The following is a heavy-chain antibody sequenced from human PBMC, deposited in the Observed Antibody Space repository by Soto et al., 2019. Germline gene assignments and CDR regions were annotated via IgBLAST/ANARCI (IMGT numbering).Heavy chain of an antibody. CDR1: GFTFSRYG. J-gene: IGHJ4*02. D-gene: IGHD3-22*01. V-gene: IGHV3-33*01. Sequence: GGSLRLSCAASGFTFSRYGMHWVRQAPGKGLEWVALIWNDGIRKVYVDSVKGRFTISRDHSKNTLDLQMNSLRAEDTAVYYCARDDDYEANAFDYWGPGTLVTVSS. CDR2: IWNDGIRK. CDR3: ARDDDYEANAFDY.